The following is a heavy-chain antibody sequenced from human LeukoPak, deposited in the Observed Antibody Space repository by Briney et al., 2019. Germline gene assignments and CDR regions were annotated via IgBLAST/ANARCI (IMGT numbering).Heavy chain of an antibody. CDR1: GFPIETNA. J-gene: IGHJ4*02. CDR3: AKDWIQFNRVFDCFDS. V-gene: IGHV3-23*01. D-gene: IGHD5-18*01. Sequence: PGGSLRLSCATSGFPIETNAMSWVRQAPGKGLEWVATIGNTETFYADSVTGRFTISRDNSKNTVNLQMNRLRVEDTAIYYCAKDWIQFNRVFDCFDSWGQGTLVTVSS. CDR2: IGNTET.